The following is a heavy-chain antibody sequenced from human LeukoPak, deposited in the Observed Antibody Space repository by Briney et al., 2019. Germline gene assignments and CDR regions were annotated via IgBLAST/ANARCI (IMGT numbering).Heavy chain of an antibody. CDR1: GFTFSSYW. V-gene: IGHV3-7*03. CDR2: INHNGNVN. Sequence: GGSLRLSCAASGFTFSSYWMNWARQAPGKGLEWVASINHNGNVNYYVDSVKGRFTISRDNAKNSLYLQMSNLRAEDTAVHFCARGGGLGVWGQGATVTVSS. D-gene: IGHD3-16*01. CDR3: ARGGGLGV. J-gene: IGHJ6*02.